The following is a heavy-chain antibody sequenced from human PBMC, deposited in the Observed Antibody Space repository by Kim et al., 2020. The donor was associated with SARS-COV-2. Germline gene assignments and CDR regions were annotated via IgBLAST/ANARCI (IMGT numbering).Heavy chain of an antibody. V-gene: IGHV4-39*01. CDR3: ARHLMYSYASGAVDYY. J-gene: IGHJ6*01. D-gene: IGHD3-10*01. CDR2: ISYSGNT. CDR1: GASISSSAYY. Sequence: SETLSLTCSVSGASISSSAYYWGWIRQSPGKGLEWIGGISYSGNTYSNPSLKSRVTISVDTSKSQVTLTLRSVTAAAPAVYYCARHLMYSYASGAVDYY.